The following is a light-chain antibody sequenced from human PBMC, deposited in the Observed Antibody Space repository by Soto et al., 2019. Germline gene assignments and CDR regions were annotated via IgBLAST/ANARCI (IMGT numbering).Light chain of an antibody. CDR2: ETS. Sequence: DLQMTQSPSSLSASVGDRVTIACRASQNVRSYLNWYQQRPGKAPKLLISETSTLESGVSSKFSGTGYGTDFTLTISSLQPEDFATYYCQQTFSIPRTFGPGTMVEI. CDR1: QNVRSY. V-gene: IGKV1-39*01. CDR3: QQTFSIPRT. J-gene: IGKJ1*01.